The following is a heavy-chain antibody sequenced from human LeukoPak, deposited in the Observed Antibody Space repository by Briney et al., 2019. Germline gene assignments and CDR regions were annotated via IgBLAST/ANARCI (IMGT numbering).Heavy chain of an antibody. V-gene: IGHV1-2*02. CDR3: ARDQVVATGELDY. D-gene: IGHD5-12*01. CDR1: GYTFTDYY. J-gene: IGHJ4*02. CDR2: INPNSGGT. Sequence: ASVKVSCKASGYTFTDYYIHWVRQAPGQGLEWMGWINPNSGGTNYAQKFYVRVTMTRDTSITTAYMELSRLRSDDTAVFYCARDQVVATGELDYWGQGTLVTVSS.